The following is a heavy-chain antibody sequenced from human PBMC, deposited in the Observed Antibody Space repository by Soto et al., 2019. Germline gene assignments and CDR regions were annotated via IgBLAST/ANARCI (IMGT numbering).Heavy chain of an antibody. Sequence: QVQLQESGPGLVKPSQTLSLTCTVSGGSISSGDYYWSWIRQPPGKGLEWIGYIYYSGSTYYNPSIKSRVTISVDTSKNQSSLKLSSVTAADTAVYYCARVFSSGLYFDLWGRGTLVTVSS. CDR3: ARVFSSGLYFDL. D-gene: IGHD3-22*01. V-gene: IGHV4-30-4*01. CDR1: GGSISSGDYY. CDR2: IYYSGST. J-gene: IGHJ2*01.